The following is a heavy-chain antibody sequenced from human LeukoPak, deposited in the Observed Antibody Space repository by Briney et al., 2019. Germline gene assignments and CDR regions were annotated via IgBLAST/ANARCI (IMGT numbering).Heavy chain of an antibody. D-gene: IGHD1-1*01. CDR1: GFTFSSYV. CDR2: ISYDGSNK. CDR3: ARDPHPLERLPLGAFDI. V-gene: IGHV3-30*19. J-gene: IGHJ3*02. Sequence: LRLSCAASGFTFSSYVMHWLRQAPDKGLEWVAVISYDGSNKYYADSVKGRFTISRDNSKNTLYLQMNSVRAEDTAVYYCARDPHPLERLPLGAFDIWGQGTMVTVSS.